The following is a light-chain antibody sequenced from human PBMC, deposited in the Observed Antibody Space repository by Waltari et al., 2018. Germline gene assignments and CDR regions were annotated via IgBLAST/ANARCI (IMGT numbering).Light chain of an antibody. V-gene: IGKV3-20*01. CDR3: QMYVRLPVT. CDR2: GAS. CDR1: QSVGRS. J-gene: IGKJ1*01. Sequence: ETVLTQSPGTLSLSPGEGATLSCRASQSVGRSLVWYQQKPGRAPRLLIYGASTRATGMPDRFTGSGAGTDFSLTISRLEPEDFAVYYCQMYVRLPVTFGQGTKVEI.